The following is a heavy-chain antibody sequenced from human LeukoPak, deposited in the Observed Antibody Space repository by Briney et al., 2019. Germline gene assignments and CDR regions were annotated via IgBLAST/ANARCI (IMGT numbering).Heavy chain of an antibody. J-gene: IGHJ3*02. D-gene: IGHD2-2*01. CDR1: GFTFSSYG. Sequence: GGSLRLSCAASGFTFSSYGMHWVRQAPGKGLEWVAFIRYDGSNKYYADSVKGRFTISRDNSKNTLYLQMNSLRAEDTAVYYCAKGAVVVDAFDIWGQGTMVTVSS. CDR3: AKGAVVVDAFDI. V-gene: IGHV3-30*02. CDR2: IRYDGSNK.